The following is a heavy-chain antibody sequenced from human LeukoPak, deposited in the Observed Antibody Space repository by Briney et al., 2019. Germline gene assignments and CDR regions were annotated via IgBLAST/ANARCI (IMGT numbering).Heavy chain of an antibody. Sequence: SETLSLTCTVAGFSISSYYWSWIRQPPGKGLEWIGYIYYSGSTNYNPSPKSRVTISVDTSKNQFSLKLSSVTAADTAVYYCEREEAIFGTTDYLGQGTLVTVSS. V-gene: IGHV4-59*01. CDR3: EREEAIFGTTDY. D-gene: IGHD3-3*01. J-gene: IGHJ4*02. CDR1: GFSISSYY. CDR2: IYYSGST.